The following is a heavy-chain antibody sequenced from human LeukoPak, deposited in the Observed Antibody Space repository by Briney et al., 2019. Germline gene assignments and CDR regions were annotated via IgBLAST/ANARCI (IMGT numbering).Heavy chain of an antibody. V-gene: IGHV3-30*02. CDR3: AKDFSSSSLGSWYFDL. D-gene: IGHD6-13*01. CDR1: GFTFSDYG. CDR2: IRYDASNK. J-gene: IGHJ2*01. Sequence: GGSLRLSCAASGFTFSDYGMHWVRQAPGKGLEWVAFIRYDASNKYYGDSVKGRFTVSRDNVKNTLYLQMNGLRTEDTAVYYCAKDFSSSSLGSWYFDLWGRGALVTVYS.